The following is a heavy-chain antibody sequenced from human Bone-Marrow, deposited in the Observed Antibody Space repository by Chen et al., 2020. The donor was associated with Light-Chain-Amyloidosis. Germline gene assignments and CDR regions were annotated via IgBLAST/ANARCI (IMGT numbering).Heavy chain of an antibody. D-gene: IGHD6-13*01. V-gene: IGHV1-24*01. J-gene: IGHJ4*02. CDR2: FDPEDGET. CDR1: GYTLTELS. CDR3: ATDVAGGYSSSWYY. Sequence: QVQLVQSGAEVKKPGASVKVSCKVSGYTLTELSMHWVRQAPGKGLEWMVGFDPEDGETIYAQKVQGRVTMTEDTSTDTAYMELSSLRSEDTAVYYCATDVAGGYSSSWYYWGQGTLVTVSS.